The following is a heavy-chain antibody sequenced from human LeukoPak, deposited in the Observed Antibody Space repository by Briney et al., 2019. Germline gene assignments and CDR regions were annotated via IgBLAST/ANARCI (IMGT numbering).Heavy chain of an antibody. Sequence: PGGSLRLSCAASGFTFSTYDMNWVRQAPGKGLEWVSSISSSGRDIYYADSVKGRFTISRDNAKNSLFLQMNSLRDEDTAVYYCARIYYGSGTAPHWGQGTLVIVSS. J-gene: IGHJ4*02. V-gene: IGHV3-21*01. CDR2: ISSSGRDI. CDR1: GFTFSTYD. D-gene: IGHD3-10*01. CDR3: ARIYYGSGTAPH.